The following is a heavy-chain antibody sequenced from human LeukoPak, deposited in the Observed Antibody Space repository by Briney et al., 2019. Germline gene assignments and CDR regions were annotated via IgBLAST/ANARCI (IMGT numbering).Heavy chain of an antibody. Sequence: PSETLSLTCTVSGGSISSSSYYWGWIRQPPGKGLEWIGSIYYSGSTYYNPSLKSRVTISVDTSKNQFSLKLSSVTAADTAVYYCARDQAPNGYSGYDSSNYWGQGTLVTVSS. D-gene: IGHD5-12*01. V-gene: IGHV4-39*07. CDR1: GGSISSSSYY. CDR2: IYYSGST. CDR3: ARDQAPNGYSGYDSSNY. J-gene: IGHJ4*02.